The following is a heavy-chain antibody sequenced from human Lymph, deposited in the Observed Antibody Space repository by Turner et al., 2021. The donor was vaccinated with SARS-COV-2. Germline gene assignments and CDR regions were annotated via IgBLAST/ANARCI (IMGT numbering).Heavy chain of an antibody. J-gene: IGHJ4*02. Sequence: QVQLVQSGAEVKKPGASVKVSCKASGYTLTGYYMHWVRQAPGQGLEWMGWIHPNSGGTTYAQKFQGRVTMTRDTSISTAYMDLSRLRSDDTAMYYCARSRDLQSMVRGVDPFDYWGQGTLVTVSS. CDR3: ARSRDLQSMVRGVDPFDY. CDR1: GYTLTGYY. CDR2: IHPNSGGT. D-gene: IGHD3-10*01. V-gene: IGHV1-2*02.